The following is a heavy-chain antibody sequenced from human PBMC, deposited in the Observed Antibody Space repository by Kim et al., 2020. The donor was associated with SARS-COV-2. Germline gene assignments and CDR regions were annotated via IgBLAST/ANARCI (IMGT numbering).Heavy chain of an antibody. D-gene: IGHD2-2*01. CDR3: TRLGPAAFRDY. CDR2: IRSKANSYAT. J-gene: IGHJ4*02. V-gene: IGHV3-73*01. CDR1: GFTFSGSA. Sequence: GGSLRLSCAASGFTFSGSAMHWVRQASGKGLEWVGRIRSKANSYATAYAASVKGRFTISRDDSKNTGYLQMNSLKTEDTAVYYCTRLGPAAFRDYWGQGTLVTVSS.